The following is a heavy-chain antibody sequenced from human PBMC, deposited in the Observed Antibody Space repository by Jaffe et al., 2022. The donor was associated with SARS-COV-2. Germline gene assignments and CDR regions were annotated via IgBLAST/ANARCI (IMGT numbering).Heavy chain of an antibody. CDR3: ARHSSGSIRQIDY. Sequence: QLQLQESGPGLVKPSETLSLTCTVSGGSISSSSYYWGWIRQPPGKGLEWIGSIYYSGSTYYNPSLKSRVTISVDTSKNQFSLKLSSVTAADTAVYYCARHSSGSIRQIDYWGQGTLVTVSS. J-gene: IGHJ4*02. CDR2: IYYSGST. V-gene: IGHV4-39*01. D-gene: IGHD6-19*01. CDR1: GGSISSSSYY.